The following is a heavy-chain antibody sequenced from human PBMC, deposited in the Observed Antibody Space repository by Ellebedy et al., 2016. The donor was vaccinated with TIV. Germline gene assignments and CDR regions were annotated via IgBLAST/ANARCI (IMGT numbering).Heavy chain of an antibody. J-gene: IGHJ4*02. V-gene: IGHV3-73*01. CDR2: MRSNAKNYAT. CDR1: GFIFSAST. CDR3: IRKSEIGGSGLGDY. D-gene: IGHD3-10*01. Sequence: PGGSLRLSCAASGFIFSASTMHWVRQASGKGLEWVGHMRSNAKNYATAYQASVKGRFTISREDSQNTAYLQMNSLKTEDTAVYYCIRKSEIGGSGLGDYWGKGTLVTVSS.